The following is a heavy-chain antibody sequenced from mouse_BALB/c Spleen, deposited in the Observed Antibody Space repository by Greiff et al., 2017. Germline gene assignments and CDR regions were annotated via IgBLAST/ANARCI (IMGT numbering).Heavy chain of an antibody. V-gene: IGHV5-6*01. CDR2: ISSGGSYT. CDR1: GFTFSSYG. D-gene: IGHD2-14*01. Sequence: EVKLMESGGDLVKPGGSLKLSCAASGFTFSSYGMSWVRQTPDKRLEWVATISSGGSYTYYPDSVKGRFTISRDNAKNTLYLQMSSLKSEDTAMYYCARTYYRGFAYWGQGTLVTVSA. CDR3: ARTYYRGFAY. J-gene: IGHJ3*01.